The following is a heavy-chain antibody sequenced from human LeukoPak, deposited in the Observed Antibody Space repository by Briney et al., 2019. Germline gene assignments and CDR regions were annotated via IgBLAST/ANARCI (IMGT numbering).Heavy chain of an antibody. CDR2: IYYSKNT. J-gene: IGHJ4*02. D-gene: IGHD5-18*01. Sequence: TSETLSLTCAVSGGSISSSSAYWGWIRQPPGKGLEWIGSIYYSKNTYYNPSLKSRVTISADTSKNQFSLRLDSVSAADTAVYYCASPCGFSYGYFDHRGQGSLVTVSS. CDR3: ASPCGFSYGYFDH. CDR1: GGSISSSSAY. V-gene: IGHV4-39*01.